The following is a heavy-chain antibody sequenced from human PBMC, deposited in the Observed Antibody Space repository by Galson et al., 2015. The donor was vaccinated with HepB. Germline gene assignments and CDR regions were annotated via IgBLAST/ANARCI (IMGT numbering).Heavy chain of an antibody. Sequence: SLRLSCAASGFTFSNTWMNWVRQVPGKGLEWVGRIRSKAAGGTTDVAAPVKGRFTISRDDSKNMLYLEMNSLKSEDTAVYYCATGRGISGPNNYCDDWGQGTLVTVSS. CDR1: GFTFSNTW. V-gene: IGHV3-15*01. D-gene: IGHD3-10*01. CDR2: IRSKAAGGTT. CDR3: ATGRGISGPNNYCDD. J-gene: IGHJ4*02.